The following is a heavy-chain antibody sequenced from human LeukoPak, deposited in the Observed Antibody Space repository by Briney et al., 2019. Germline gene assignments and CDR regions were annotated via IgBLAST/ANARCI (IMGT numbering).Heavy chain of an antibody. CDR2: ISAYNGNT. CDR3: ATDYYDSSGYNLWGMDV. CDR1: GYTFTSYG. V-gene: IGHV1-18*01. J-gene: IGHJ6*02. Sequence: ASVKVSCKASGYTFTSYGISWVRQAPGQGLEWMGWISAYNGNTNYAQKLQGRVTMTEDTSTDTAYMELSSLRSEDTAVYYCATDYYDSSGYNLWGMDVWGQGTTVTVSS. D-gene: IGHD3-22*01.